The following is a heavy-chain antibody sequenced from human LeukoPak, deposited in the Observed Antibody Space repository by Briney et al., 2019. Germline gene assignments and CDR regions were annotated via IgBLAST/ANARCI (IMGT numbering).Heavy chain of an antibody. J-gene: IGHJ4*02. CDR3: VKDWAWGAFAY. D-gene: IGHD7-27*01. CDR1: GFTFSSYG. CDR2: ISGDAGRT. V-gene: IGHV3-23*01. Sequence: PGGSLRLSCAASGFTFSSYGMNWVRQAPGKGLEWVSGISGDAGRTYYADSVKGRFTIYRDNSKNTLYLQMNSLGAEDTAVYYCVKDWAWGAFAYWGQETLVTVSS.